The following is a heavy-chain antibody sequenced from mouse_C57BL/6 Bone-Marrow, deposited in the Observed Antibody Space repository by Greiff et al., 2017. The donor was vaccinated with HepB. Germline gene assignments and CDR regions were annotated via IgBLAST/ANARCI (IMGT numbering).Heavy chain of an antibody. CDR3: ARRGLLRYGWYFDV. D-gene: IGHD1-1*01. CDR2: ISSGGSYT. J-gene: IGHJ1*03. CDR1: GFTFSSYG. Sequence: EVQVVESGRDLVKPGGSLKLSCAASGFTFSSYGMSWVRQTPDKRLEWVATISSGGSYTYYPDSVKGRFTISRDNAKNTLYLQMSSLKSEDTAMYYCARRGLLRYGWYFDVWGTGTTVTVSS. V-gene: IGHV5-6*01.